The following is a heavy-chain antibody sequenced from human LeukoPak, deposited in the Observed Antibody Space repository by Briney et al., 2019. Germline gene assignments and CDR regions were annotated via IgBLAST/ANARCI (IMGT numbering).Heavy chain of an antibody. Sequence: ASVKVSCKASGYTFTSYYIHWVRQAPGQGLEWMGWINPNSGGTNYAQKFQGRVTMTRDTSISTAYMELSRLRPDDTAVYYCARDLPIVVVPAATAIYYYYYYMDVWGKGTTVTVSS. J-gene: IGHJ6*03. CDR2: INPNSGGT. V-gene: IGHV1-2*02. CDR1: GYTFTSYY. CDR3: ARDLPIVVVPAATAIYYYYYYMDV. D-gene: IGHD2-2*01.